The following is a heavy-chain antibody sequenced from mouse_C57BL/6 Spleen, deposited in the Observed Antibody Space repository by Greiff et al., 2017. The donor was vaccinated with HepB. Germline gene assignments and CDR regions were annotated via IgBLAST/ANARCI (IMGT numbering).Heavy chain of an antibody. Sequence: QVQLQQSGAELARPGASVKLSCKASGYTFTSYGISWVKQRTGQGLEWIGEIYPRSGNTYYNEKFKGKATLTADKSSSTAYMELRSLTSEDSAVYFCAWRPDSSPGKYYAMDYWGQGTSVTVSS. D-gene: IGHD3-2*01. CDR1: GYTFTSYG. V-gene: IGHV1-81*01. CDR3: AWRPDSSPGKYYAMDY. J-gene: IGHJ4*01. CDR2: IYPRSGNT.